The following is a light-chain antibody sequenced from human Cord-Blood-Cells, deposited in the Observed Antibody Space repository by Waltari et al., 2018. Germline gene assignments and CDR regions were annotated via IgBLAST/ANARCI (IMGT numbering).Light chain of an antibody. V-gene: IGLV1-44*01. J-gene: IGLJ3*02. CDR3: AAWDDSLNGV. Sequence: QSVLTQPPSASGTPGQGVTISCPGSSSNIGSNTVNWYQQLPGTAPKLLIYSNNQRPSGVPDRFSGSKSGTSASLAISGLQSEDEADYYCAAWDDSLNGVFGGGTKLTVL. CDR2: SNN. CDR1: SSNIGSNT.